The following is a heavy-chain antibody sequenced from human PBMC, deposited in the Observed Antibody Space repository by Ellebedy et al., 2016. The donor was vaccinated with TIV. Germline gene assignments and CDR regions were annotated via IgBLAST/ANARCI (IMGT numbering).Heavy chain of an antibody. J-gene: IGHJ4*02. D-gene: IGHD5-18*01. V-gene: IGHV3-21*01. CDR3: ARVSEYTYSFDY. Sequence: GESLKISXAASGFTFSSYTMNWVRQAPGKGLEWVSAIRSRTGYIYSADSVKGRFTISRDNAKNSLYLQMNSLRAEDTAVYYCARVSEYTYSFDYWGQGTLVTVSS. CDR1: GFTFSSYT. CDR2: IRSRTGYI.